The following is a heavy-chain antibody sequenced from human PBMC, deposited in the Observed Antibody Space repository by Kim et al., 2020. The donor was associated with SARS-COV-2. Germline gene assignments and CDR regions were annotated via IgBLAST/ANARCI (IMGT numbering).Heavy chain of an antibody. V-gene: IGHV3-23*01. Sequence: GGSLRLSCVISGLTYSTNAMTWVRQAPGKGLEWVSVITASGDNTYYTDSVKGRFTISRDNSRNTVYLQMNSLRAEDTAVYYCAKRMDVCGKVTTVIVSS. CDR3: AKRMDV. J-gene: IGHJ6*03. CDR2: ITASGDNT. CDR1: GLTYSTNA.